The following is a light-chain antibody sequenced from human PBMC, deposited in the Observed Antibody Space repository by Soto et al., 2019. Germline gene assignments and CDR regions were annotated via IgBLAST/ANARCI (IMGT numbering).Light chain of an antibody. CDR1: QSVSSSY. CDR3: QQYGSSLPGV. CDR2: GAS. J-gene: IGKJ3*01. V-gene: IGKV3-20*01. Sequence: EIVLTQSPGTLSLSPGERATLSCRASQSVSSSYLAWYQQKPGQAPRLLIYGASSRATGIPDRFSGSGSGTDFTLTISRLEPEDFAVYYCQQYGSSLPGVFGPGTKVDIK.